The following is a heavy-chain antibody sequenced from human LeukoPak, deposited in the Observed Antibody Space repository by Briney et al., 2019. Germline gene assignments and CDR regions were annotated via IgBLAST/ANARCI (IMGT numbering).Heavy chain of an antibody. D-gene: IGHD3-9*01. V-gene: IGHV3-23*01. CDR3: ARDNDYHDLLTFYAFDF. Sequence: GGSLRLSCAPSGFTFSSFAMSWVRQAPGKGRDWVAGISDSGGYTYYADSVKGRFTISRDNSKNTLYLQMASLRAEDTAVYYCARDNDYHDLLTFYAFDFWGQGTMVTVSS. J-gene: IGHJ3*01. CDR1: GFTFSSFA. CDR2: ISDSGGYT.